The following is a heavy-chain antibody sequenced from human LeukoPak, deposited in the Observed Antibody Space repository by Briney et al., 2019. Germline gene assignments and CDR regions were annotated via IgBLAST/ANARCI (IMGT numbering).Heavy chain of an antibody. J-gene: IGHJ4*02. CDR3: ARPPGTVTHWDY. Sequence: GGSLRLSCAGSGFIFSRHWMSWVRQAPGKGLEWVGSINPDGSTNQYLDSLKGRFTIYRDNGRNSLFLQMTSLRADDTAFYYCARPPGTVTHWDYWGRGTLITVSS. D-gene: IGHD1-1*01. CDR1: GFIFSRHW. CDR2: INPDGSTN. V-gene: IGHV3-7*01.